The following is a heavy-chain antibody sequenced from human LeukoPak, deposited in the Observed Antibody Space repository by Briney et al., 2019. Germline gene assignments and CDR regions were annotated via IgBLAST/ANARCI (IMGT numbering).Heavy chain of an antibody. V-gene: IGHV4-61*01. J-gene: IGHJ1*01. CDR1: GGSVDGGLYY. D-gene: IGHD5-24*01. CDR3: ARGERWLHYSQH. Sequence: PSETLSLTCTVSGGSVDGGLYYWNWIRQPPGKGLEWIGSISYSESSTYNPSLKSRVTISVDTSKNQFSLNLRSVSAADTAVYYCARGERWLHYSQHWGQGTLVTVSS. CDR2: ISYSESS.